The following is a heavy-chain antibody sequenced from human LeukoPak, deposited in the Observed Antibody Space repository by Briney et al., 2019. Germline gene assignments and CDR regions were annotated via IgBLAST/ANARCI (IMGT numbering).Heavy chain of an antibody. V-gene: IGHV1-8*01. Sequence: ASVKVSCKASGYTFTSYDINWVRQATGQGLEWMGWMNPNSGNTGYAQKFQGRVTITADESTSTAYMELSSLRSEDTAVYYCARIGGSYSSYYGMDVWGQGTTVTVSS. D-gene: IGHD1-26*01. CDR3: ARIGGSYSSYYGMDV. CDR2: MNPNSGNT. J-gene: IGHJ6*02. CDR1: GYTFTSYD.